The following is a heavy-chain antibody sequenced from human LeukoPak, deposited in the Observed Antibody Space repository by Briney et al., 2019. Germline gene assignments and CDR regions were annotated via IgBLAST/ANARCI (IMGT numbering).Heavy chain of an antibody. V-gene: IGHV1-24*01. Sequence: ASVKVSCKVSGYTLTELSMHWVRQAPGKGLEWMGGFDPEDGETIYAQKFQGRVTMTEDTSTDTAYMELSSLTSEDTALYYCARGAPGSYCSGGSCPYFDYWGQGTLVSVSS. D-gene: IGHD2-15*01. CDR1: GYTLTELS. J-gene: IGHJ4*02. CDR2: FDPEDGET. CDR3: ARGAPGSYCSGGSCPYFDY.